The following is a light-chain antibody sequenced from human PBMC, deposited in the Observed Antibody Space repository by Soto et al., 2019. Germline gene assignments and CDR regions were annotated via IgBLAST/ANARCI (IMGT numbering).Light chain of an antibody. J-gene: IGLJ1*01. V-gene: IGLV2-11*01. Sequence: ALAQPRSVSGSPGQSVTISCTGTSSDVGGYNYVSWYQQHPGKAPKLMIYDVSKRPSGVPDRFSGSKSGNTASLTVSGLQAADEADYFCKSYAGSNTYVFGSGTKVTVL. CDR3: KSYAGSNTYV. CDR2: DVS. CDR1: SSDVGGYNY.